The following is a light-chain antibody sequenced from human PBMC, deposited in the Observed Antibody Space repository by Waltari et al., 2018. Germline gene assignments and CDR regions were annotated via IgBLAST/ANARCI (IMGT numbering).Light chain of an antibody. V-gene: IGLV1-47*01. J-gene: IGLJ1*01. Sequence: QSLLTQPPSASGTPGQRVTISCSGSSSNIGGNSVYWYQQLPGTAPKLLIYRDNQRPSGVRDRFAGSKSGTSASLAISGLRSEDEADYYCAAWDDSLSGYVFGTGTKVTV. CDR2: RDN. CDR1: SSNIGGNS. CDR3: AAWDDSLSGYV.